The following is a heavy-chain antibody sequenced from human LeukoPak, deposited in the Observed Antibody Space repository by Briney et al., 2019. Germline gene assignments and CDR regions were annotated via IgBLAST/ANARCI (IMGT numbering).Heavy chain of an antibody. CDR3: ARAEHEQLIHY. V-gene: IGHV1-18*01. D-gene: IGHD5-24*01. CDR2: ISAYNGNT. J-gene: IGHJ4*02. Sequence: AAVKVSCKASGYTFTNYGISWVGQAPGQGREGMGWISAYNGNTNYAQKLQGRLTMTTDTSTSTPYMELRSLRSDDTPVYYCARAEHEQLIHYWGQGTLVTVSS. CDR1: GYTFTNYG.